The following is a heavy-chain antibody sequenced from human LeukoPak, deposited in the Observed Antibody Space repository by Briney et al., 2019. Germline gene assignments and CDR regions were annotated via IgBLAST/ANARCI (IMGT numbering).Heavy chain of an antibody. CDR3: ARDLRDCSGGSCYSGSVYYYMDV. CDR1: GGSISSGSYY. V-gene: IGHV4-61*02. J-gene: IGHJ6*03. Sequence: SETLSLTCTVSGGSISSGSYYWSWIRQSAGKGLEWIGRIYTSGSTNYNPSLKSRVTISVDTSKNQFSLKLSSVTAAGTAVYYCARDLRDCSGGSCYSGSVYYYMDVWGKGTTVTVSS. CDR2: IYTSGST. D-gene: IGHD2-15*01.